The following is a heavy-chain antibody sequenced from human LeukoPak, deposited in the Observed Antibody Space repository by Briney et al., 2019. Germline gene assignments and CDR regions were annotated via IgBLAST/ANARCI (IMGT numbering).Heavy chain of an antibody. CDR1: GFMFADHG. V-gene: IGHV3-20*04. J-gene: IGHJ4*02. CDR3: ARGEWDLRD. Sequence: GGSLRLSCAASGFMFADHGMTWVRQVPGKGLEWVSGINWNGGSTGYVDSVKGRFTISRDNAKNVLFLQMNNLRAEDTALYYCARGEWDLRDWGQGTLVIVSS. CDR2: INWNGGST. D-gene: IGHD1-26*01.